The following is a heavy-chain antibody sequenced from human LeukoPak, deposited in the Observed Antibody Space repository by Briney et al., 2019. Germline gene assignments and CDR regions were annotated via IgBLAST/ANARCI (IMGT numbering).Heavy chain of an antibody. V-gene: IGHV4-39*01. D-gene: IGHD3-10*01. CDR2: IYYSGST. Sequence: SETLSLTCTVSGGSISSSSYYWGWIRQPPGKGLEWIGSIYYSGSTYYNPSLKSRVTISVDTSKNQFSLKLSSVTAADRAVYYCARIADYGSGSYYDYWGQGTLVTVSS. CDR3: ARIADYGSGSYYDY. CDR1: GGSISSSSYY. J-gene: IGHJ4*02.